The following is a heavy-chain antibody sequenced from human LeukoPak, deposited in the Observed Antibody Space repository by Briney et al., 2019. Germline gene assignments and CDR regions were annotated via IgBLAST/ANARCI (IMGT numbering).Heavy chain of an antibody. CDR2: IIPILGIA. J-gene: IGHJ5*02. CDR1: GGTFSSYA. V-gene: IGHV1-69*04. D-gene: IGHD2-15*01. CDR3: ARGPVVVAAMELRSDWFDP. Sequence: ASVKVSCKASGGTFSSYAISWVRQAPGQGLEWMGRIIPILGIANYAQKFQGRVTITADKSTSTAYKELSSLRSEDTAVYYCARGPVVVAAMELRSDWFDPWGQGTLVTVSS.